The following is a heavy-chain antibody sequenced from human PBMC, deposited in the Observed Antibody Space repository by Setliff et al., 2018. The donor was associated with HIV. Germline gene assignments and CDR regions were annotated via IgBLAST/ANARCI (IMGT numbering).Heavy chain of an antibody. CDR3: ASSGGYPDYFDY. CDR2: INSYDGNT. J-gene: IGHJ4*02. Sequence: ASVKVSCKASGYTFSSYGISWVRQAPGQGLEWMGWINSYDGNTNYAQKFHGRVTMTTDTSISTAYMVLSRLRSDDAAMYYCASSGGYPDYFDYWGQGTLVTVSS. D-gene: IGHD1-26*01. CDR1: GYTFSSYG. V-gene: IGHV1-18*01.